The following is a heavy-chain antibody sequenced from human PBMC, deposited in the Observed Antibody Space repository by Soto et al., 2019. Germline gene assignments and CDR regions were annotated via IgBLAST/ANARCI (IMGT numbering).Heavy chain of an antibody. D-gene: IGHD1-1*01. V-gene: IGHV4-38-2*01. Sequence: PLETLSLTCDVSGYSISSGYFWGWIRQPPGKGLEWIGSIYHSGSTKYNPSLKSRVNMSVDTSKNQFSLKLSSVTAADTAVYYCARGGTWQYWGQGTQVTVSS. CDR3: ARGGTWQY. J-gene: IGHJ4*02. CDR2: IYHSGST. CDR1: GYSISSGYF.